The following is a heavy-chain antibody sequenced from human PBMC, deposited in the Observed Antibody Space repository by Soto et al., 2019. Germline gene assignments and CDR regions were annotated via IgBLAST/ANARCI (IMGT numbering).Heavy chain of an antibody. Sequence: GGSLRLSCAASGFTFSGYWMSWARQAPGKGLEWVANIKQDGSENYFVDSVKGRFTISRDNAKNSLYLQMNSLKTVDTAVYYCARRGRRSGNYADAFDIWGQGTMVTVSS. CDR1: GFTFSGYW. CDR2: IKQDGSEN. CDR3: ARRGRRSGNYADAFDI. J-gene: IGHJ3*02. V-gene: IGHV3-7*03. D-gene: IGHD1-26*01.